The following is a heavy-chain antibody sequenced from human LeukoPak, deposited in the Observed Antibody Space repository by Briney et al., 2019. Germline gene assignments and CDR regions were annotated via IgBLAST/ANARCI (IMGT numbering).Heavy chain of an antibody. CDR1: GVSFSSYY. J-gene: IGHJ6*02. Sequence: SETLSLTCAVSGVSFSSYYWSWVRQAPGKGLEWIGYIYYSGSTNYNPSLKSRVTISVDTSKNQFSLKLSSVTAADTAVYYCAREVANIAVAGTYYYYGMDVWGQGTTVTVSS. D-gene: IGHD6-19*01. V-gene: IGHV4-59*01. CDR3: AREVANIAVAGTYYYYGMDV. CDR2: IYYSGST.